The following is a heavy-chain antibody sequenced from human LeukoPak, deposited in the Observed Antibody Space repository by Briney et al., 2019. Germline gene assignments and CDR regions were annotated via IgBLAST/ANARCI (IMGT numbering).Heavy chain of an antibody. CDR2: INPNSGGT. D-gene: IGHD6-13*01. CDR3: AREIAADYYYYYYMDV. Sequence: ASVKVSCKASGYTFTGYYIHWVRQAPGQGLEWMGWINPNSGGTNYAQKFQGRVTMTRDTSISTAYMELSRLRSDDTAVYYCAREIAADYYYYYYMDVWGKGTTVTISS. CDR1: GYTFTGYY. V-gene: IGHV1-2*02. J-gene: IGHJ6*03.